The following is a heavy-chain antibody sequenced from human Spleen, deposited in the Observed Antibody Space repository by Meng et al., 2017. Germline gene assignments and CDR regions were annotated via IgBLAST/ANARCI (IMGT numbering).Heavy chain of an antibody. CDR2: FNPNGDVT. J-gene: IGHJ4*02. V-gene: IGHV1-46*01. Sequence: QVQLVQSGAEVKKPGVSLKLSCETSGFTFTTYFMHWLRQAPGQGLQWMGLFNPNGDVTTYSPRFQGRITLTGDTSTSTLYMELSSLTSDDTAVYYCARDSPRGWCSCDYWGQGSLVTVSS. D-gene: IGHD6-19*01. CDR1: GFTFTTYF. CDR3: ARDSPRGWCSCDY.